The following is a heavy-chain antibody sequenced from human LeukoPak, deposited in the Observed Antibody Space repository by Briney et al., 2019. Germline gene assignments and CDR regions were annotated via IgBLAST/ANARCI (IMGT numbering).Heavy chain of an antibody. Sequence: PSETLSLTCAVYGGSFSGYYWSWIRQPPGKGLEWIGEINHSGSTNYNPSLKSRVTISVDTSKNQFSLKLSSVTAADTAVYYCARFERVVVVAEVYNWFDPWGQGTLVTVSS. CDR2: INHSGST. CDR3: ARFERVVVVAEVYNWFDP. J-gene: IGHJ5*02. CDR1: GGSFSGYY. V-gene: IGHV4-34*01. D-gene: IGHD2-15*01.